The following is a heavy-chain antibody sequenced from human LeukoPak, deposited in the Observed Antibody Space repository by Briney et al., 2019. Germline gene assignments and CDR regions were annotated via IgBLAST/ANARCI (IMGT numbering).Heavy chain of an antibody. CDR1: GFTRSVSA. CDR3: TRDRGTYSWLDP. J-gene: IGHJ5*02. D-gene: IGHD3-10*01. Sequence: PGGSLRLFCGASGFTRSVSAVHCARHASGEGLVGVGLIVRRGKSLATAHGASVVGRVTIYREEPPNTAYLQIESLKTEDIALYYCTRDRGTYSWLDPGGQGTGVTLST. V-gene: IGHV3-73*01. CDR2: IVRRGKSLAT.